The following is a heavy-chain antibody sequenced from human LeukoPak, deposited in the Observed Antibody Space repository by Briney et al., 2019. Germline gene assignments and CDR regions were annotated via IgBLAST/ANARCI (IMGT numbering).Heavy chain of an antibody. CDR2: ISGSGGST. V-gene: IGHV3-23*01. J-gene: IGHJ4*02. Sequence: GGSLRLSCAASGFTFSSYAMSWVRQAPGRGLEWVSAISGSGGSTYYADSVKGRFTISRDNSKNTLYLQMNSLRAEDTAVYYCAKSGSGGHYYDSSGPYYFDYWGQGTLVTVSS. CDR3: AKSGSGGHYYDSSGPYYFDY. D-gene: IGHD3-22*01. CDR1: GFTFSSYA.